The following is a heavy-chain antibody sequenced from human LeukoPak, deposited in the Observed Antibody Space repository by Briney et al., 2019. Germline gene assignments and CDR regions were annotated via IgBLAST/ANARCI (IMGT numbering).Heavy chain of an antibody. Sequence: GGSLRLSCAASGFTVSSNYMSWVRQAPGEGLEWVSVIYSGGSTYYADSVKGRFTISRDNAKNSLYLQMNSLRVEDTAVYYCARVLGVYGSGSYYIDHWGQGTLVTVSS. CDR1: GFTVSSNY. J-gene: IGHJ4*02. CDR2: IYSGGST. CDR3: ARVLGVYGSGSYYIDH. V-gene: IGHV3-53*01. D-gene: IGHD3-10*01.